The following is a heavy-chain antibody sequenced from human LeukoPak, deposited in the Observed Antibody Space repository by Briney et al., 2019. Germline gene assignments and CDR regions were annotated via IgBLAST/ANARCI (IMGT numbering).Heavy chain of an antibody. CDR3: ARGCSSGWYYFDY. Sequence: GSLRLSCAASGFTFSSYAMHWVRQAPGKGLEWVAVISYDGSNKYYADSAKGRFTISRDNSKNTLYLQMNSLRAEDTAVYYCARGCSSGWYYFDYWGQGTLVTVSS. J-gene: IGHJ4*02. D-gene: IGHD6-19*01. CDR2: ISYDGSNK. CDR1: GFTFSSYA. V-gene: IGHV3-30-3*01.